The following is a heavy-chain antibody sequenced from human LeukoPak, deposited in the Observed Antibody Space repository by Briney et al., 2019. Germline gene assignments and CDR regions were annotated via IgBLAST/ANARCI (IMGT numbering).Heavy chain of an antibody. D-gene: IGHD3-3*01. CDR2: IYSGGST. CDR3: ARAVTYYDFWSGYYSTQYYFDY. J-gene: IGHJ4*02. CDR1: GFTVSSNY. Sequence: GGSLRLSCAASGFTVSSNYMSWVRQAPGKGLEWVSVIYSGGSTYYADSVKGRFTISRDNSKNTLYLQMNSLRAEDKAVYYCARAVTYYDFWSGYYSTQYYFDYWGQGTLVTVSS. V-gene: IGHV3-66*02.